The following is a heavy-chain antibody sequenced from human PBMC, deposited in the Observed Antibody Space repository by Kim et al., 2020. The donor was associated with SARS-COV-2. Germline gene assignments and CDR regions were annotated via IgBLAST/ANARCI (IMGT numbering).Heavy chain of an antibody. J-gene: IGHJ4*02. CDR1: GFTFSSYA. V-gene: IGHV3-23*01. CDR3: AKDFGYINGPHYFDY. CDR2: ISGGDGST. Sequence: GGSLRLSCAASGFTFSSYAMSWVRQAPGKGLEWVSAISGGDGSTDYADSVEGRFTISRDNSENTLYLQMDSLRAEDTAVYYCAKDFGYINGPHYFDYWGQGTLVTVSS. D-gene: IGHD2-8*01.